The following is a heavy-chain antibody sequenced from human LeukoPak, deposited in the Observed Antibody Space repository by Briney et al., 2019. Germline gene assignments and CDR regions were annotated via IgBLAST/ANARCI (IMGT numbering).Heavy chain of an antibody. Sequence: PGGSLTLACAASGFTFSSYSMNWVRQPPGNGREWVSSIISISSYIYYAASVKGRFTISRDNAKNSLYLQMNSLRAEATALYYCAKQSTIVLVPAAIMDWGQGNLVTVSS. CDR3: AKQSTIVLVPAAIMD. V-gene: IGHV3-21*04. D-gene: IGHD2-2*01. CDR2: IISISSYI. CDR1: GFTFSSYS. J-gene: IGHJ4*02.